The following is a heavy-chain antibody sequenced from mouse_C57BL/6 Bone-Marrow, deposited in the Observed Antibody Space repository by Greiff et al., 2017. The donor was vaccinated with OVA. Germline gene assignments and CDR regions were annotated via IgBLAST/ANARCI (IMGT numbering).Heavy chain of an antibody. CDR1: GYTFTDYN. Sequence: VQLKQPGPELVKPGASVKMSCKASGYTFTDYNMHWVKQSHGKSLEWIGYINPNNGGTSYNQKFKGKATLTVNKSSSTAYMELRSLTSEDSAVYYCARRTVVAIDYWGQGTTLTVSS. CDR3: ARRTVVAIDY. V-gene: IGHV1-22*01. CDR2: INPNNGGT. D-gene: IGHD1-1*01. J-gene: IGHJ2*01.